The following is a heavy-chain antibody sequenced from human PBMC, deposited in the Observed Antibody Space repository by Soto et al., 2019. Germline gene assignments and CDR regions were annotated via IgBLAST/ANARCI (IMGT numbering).Heavy chain of an antibody. CDR3: ARGIDGDGYPDENWYFDL. CDR2: IIPIFGTA. Sequence: QVQLVQSGAEVKKPGSSVKVSCKASGGTFSSYAISWVRQAPGQGLEWMGGIIPIFGTANYAQKFQGRVTITADESKSTASMELSGLRSEDTAVYYCARGIDGDGYPDENWYFDLWGRGTLVTVSS. CDR1: GGTFSSYA. V-gene: IGHV1-69*12. J-gene: IGHJ2*01. D-gene: IGHD5-12*01.